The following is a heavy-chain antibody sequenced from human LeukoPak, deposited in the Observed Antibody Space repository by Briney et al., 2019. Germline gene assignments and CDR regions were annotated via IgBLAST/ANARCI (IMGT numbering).Heavy chain of an antibody. CDR1: GGTFSSYA. Sequence: ASVKFSXKASGGTFSSYAISWVRQAPGQGLEWMGGIIPIFGTANYAQKFQGRVTITTDESTSTAYMELSSLRSEDTAVYYCARGYKSGGYDYWGQGNLVTVSS. D-gene: IGHD1-1*01. CDR3: ARGYKSGGYDY. V-gene: IGHV1-69*05. CDR2: IIPIFGTA. J-gene: IGHJ4*02.